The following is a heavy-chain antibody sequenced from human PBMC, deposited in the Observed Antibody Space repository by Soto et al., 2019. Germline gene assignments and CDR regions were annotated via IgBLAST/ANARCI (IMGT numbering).Heavy chain of an antibody. Sequence: QVQLVESGGGVVQSGRSLRLSCAASGFSFSSYGMHWVRQAPGKGLEWVAVIWYDGSNKYYADSVKGRFTISRDNSKNTLYLVMNRLRAEDTAVYYCARDGSGDRHAFDIWGQGTMVTVSS. CDR2: IWYDGSNK. CDR3: ARDGSGDRHAFDI. CDR1: GFSFSSYG. J-gene: IGHJ3*02. V-gene: IGHV3-33*01. D-gene: IGHD3-10*01.